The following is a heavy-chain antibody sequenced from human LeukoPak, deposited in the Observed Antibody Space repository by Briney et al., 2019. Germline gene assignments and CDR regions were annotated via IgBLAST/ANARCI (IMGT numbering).Heavy chain of an antibody. Sequence: GGSLRLSCAASGFTVSSNYMSWARQAPGKGLEWVSVIYSGGSTYYADSVKGRFTISRDNSKNTLYLQMNSLRAENTAVYYCARDPRDSSGYYPSWGQGTLVTVSS. CDR3: ARDPRDSSGYYPS. CDR2: IYSGGST. V-gene: IGHV3-66*01. J-gene: IGHJ4*02. D-gene: IGHD3-22*01. CDR1: GFTVSSNY.